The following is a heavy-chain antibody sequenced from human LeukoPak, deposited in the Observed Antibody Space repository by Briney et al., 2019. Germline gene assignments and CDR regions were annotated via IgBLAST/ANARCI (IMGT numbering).Heavy chain of an antibody. J-gene: IGHJ4*02. CDR2: IVVGSGNT. CDR1: GFTFTSSA. V-gene: IGHV1-58*01. CDR3: AACLLGGIFGVAADY. D-gene: IGHD3-3*01. Sequence: ASVKVSCKASGFTFTSSAVQWVRQARGQRLEWIGWIVVGSGNTNYAQKFQERVTITRDMSTSTAYMELSSLRSEDTAVYYCAACLLGGIFGVAADYWGQGTLVTVSS.